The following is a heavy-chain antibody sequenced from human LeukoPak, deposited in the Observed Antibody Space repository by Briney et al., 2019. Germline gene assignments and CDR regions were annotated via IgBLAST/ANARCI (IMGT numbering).Heavy chain of an antibody. V-gene: IGHV3-23*01. CDR2: ISGSGGNT. CDR1: GFTFSSYA. J-gene: IGHJ4*02. D-gene: IGHD3-10*01. Sequence: PGGSLRLSCGASGFTFSSYAMTWVRQAPGKGLDWVSTISGSGGNTYYADSVKGRFTISRDNSKNTLYLQMNSLRAEDTAVYYCAKRRMVRGIITDSYFDHWGQGILVTVSS. CDR3: AKRRMVRGIITDSYFDH.